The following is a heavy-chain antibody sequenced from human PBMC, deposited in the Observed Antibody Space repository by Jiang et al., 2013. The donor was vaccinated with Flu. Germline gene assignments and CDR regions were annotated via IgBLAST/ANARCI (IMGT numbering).Heavy chain of an antibody. D-gene: IGHD1-26*01. V-gene: IGHV3-49*04. J-gene: IGHJ4*02. Sequence: VQLLESGGGLVQPGRSLRLSCTASGFTFGDYAMSWVRQAPGKGLEWVGFIRGKAYGGTTEYAASVKGRFTISRDDSKSIAYLQMNSLKTEDTAVYYCTSGGSYYNYWGQGTLVTVSS. CDR1: GFTFGDYA. CDR2: IRGKAYGGTT. CDR3: TSGGSYYNY.